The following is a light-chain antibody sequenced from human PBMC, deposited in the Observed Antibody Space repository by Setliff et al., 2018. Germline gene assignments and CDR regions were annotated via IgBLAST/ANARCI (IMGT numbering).Light chain of an antibody. J-gene: IGLJ2*01. CDR2: RNN. Sequence: QSVLTQPPSASGIPGQRVTISCSGSSSNIGSNYVYWYQQLPGTAPKLLIYRNNQRPSGVPDRFSGSKSGTSASLAISGLRSEDEADYYCAAWDDSLSGSVVLGGGTKVTVL. CDR3: AAWDDSLSGSVV. V-gene: IGLV1-47*01. CDR1: SSNIGSNY.